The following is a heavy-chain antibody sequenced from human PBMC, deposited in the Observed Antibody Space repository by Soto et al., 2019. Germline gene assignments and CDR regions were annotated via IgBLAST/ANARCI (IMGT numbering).Heavy chain of an antibody. CDR1: GFTFSSYA. Sequence: GGSLRLSCAASGFTFSSYAMSWVRQAPGKGLEWVSAISGSGGSTYYADSLKGRFTISRDNSKNTLYLQMNSLRAEDTAVYYCAKDFGDHNYYYYMDVWGKGTTVTVSS. J-gene: IGHJ6*03. D-gene: IGHD3-10*01. V-gene: IGHV3-23*01. CDR3: AKDFGDHNYYYYMDV. CDR2: ISGSGGST.